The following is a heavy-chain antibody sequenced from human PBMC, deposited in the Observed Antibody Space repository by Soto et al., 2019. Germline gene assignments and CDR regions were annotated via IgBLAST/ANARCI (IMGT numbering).Heavy chain of an antibody. V-gene: IGHV3-23*01. J-gene: IGHJ4*02. Sequence: QPGGSLRLSCAASGFTFSSYVMSWVRQAPGKGLEWVSAISGNGINTYYSDSVKGRFTNSRDNSKNTLYLQMNSLRAEDTAVYYCAKGFYGYSEYDYWGQGTLVTVSS. CDR1: GFTFSSYV. D-gene: IGHD5-18*01. CDR3: AKGFYGYSEYDY. CDR2: ISGNGINT.